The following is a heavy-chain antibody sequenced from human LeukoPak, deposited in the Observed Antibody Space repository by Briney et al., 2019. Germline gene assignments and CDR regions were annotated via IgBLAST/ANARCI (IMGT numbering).Heavy chain of an antibody. J-gene: IGHJ4*02. D-gene: IGHD3-22*01. Sequence: GGSLRLSCAASGFTFSSYAMHWVRQAPGKGLEWVAVISYDGSNKYYADSVKGRFTISRDNSKNTLYLQMNSLRAEDTAVYYCARTSGYLRKFDYWGQGTLVTVSS. CDR1: GFTFSSYA. CDR2: ISYDGSNK. CDR3: ARTSGYLRKFDY. V-gene: IGHV3-30-3*01.